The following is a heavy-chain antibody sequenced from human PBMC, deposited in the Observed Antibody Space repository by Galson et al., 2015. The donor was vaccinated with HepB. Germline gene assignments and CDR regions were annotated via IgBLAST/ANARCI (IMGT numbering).Heavy chain of an antibody. CDR2: ISAYNGNT. Sequence: SVKVSCKASGSTFTSYGISWVRQAPGQGLEWMGWISAYNGNTNYAQKLQGRVTMTTDTSTSTAYMELRSLRSDDTAVYYCARSPVVPAAPYYYGMDVWGQGTTVTVSS. V-gene: IGHV1-18*04. CDR1: GSTFTSYG. D-gene: IGHD2-2*01. J-gene: IGHJ6*02. CDR3: ARSPVVPAAPYYYGMDV.